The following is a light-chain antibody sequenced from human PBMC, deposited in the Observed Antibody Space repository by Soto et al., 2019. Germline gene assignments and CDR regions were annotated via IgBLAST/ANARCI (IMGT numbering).Light chain of an antibody. J-gene: IGKJ1*01. V-gene: IGKV2-28*01. CDR1: QSLLHSNGYNY. Sequence: DIVMTQSPLSLSVTPGEPAPISCRSSQSLLHSNGYNYLDWYLQKPGQSPQVLIYVGSNRASGVPDRFSGSGSGTDFTLKISRVEAEDVGVYYCMQALQTPTFGQGTKVEIK. CDR2: VGS. CDR3: MQALQTPT.